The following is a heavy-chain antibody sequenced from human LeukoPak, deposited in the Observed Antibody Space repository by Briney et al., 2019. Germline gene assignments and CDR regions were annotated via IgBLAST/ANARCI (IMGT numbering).Heavy chain of an antibody. V-gene: IGHV3-30*04. CDR2: ISYDGRYQ. J-gene: IGHJ1*01. Sequence: GGSLRLSCAASGFTFNRYRMHWVRQAPGKGLEWVAVISYDGRYQFYADSVKGRFTVSRDNSKNTLFLQMNSLRAEDTAVYYCAKDLAFWSGYYIRYFQHWGQGTLVTVSS. CDR3: AKDLAFWSGYYIRYFQH. D-gene: IGHD3-3*01. CDR1: GFTFNRYR.